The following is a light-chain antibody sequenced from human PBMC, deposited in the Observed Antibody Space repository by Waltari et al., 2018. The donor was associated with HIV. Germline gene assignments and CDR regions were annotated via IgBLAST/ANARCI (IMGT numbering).Light chain of an antibody. V-gene: IGLV3-1*01. CDR3: QAWDSSTVV. CDR2: EDN. Sequence: SYEVTQPPSVSVSPGQTASITCSGHKLGNKYTAWYQQKPGQSPVLVIYEDNKRRSGTPERFSGSNSGGTATLTISGTQAMDEADYYCQAWDSSTVVFGGGTRLTVL. J-gene: IGLJ2*01. CDR1: KLGNKY.